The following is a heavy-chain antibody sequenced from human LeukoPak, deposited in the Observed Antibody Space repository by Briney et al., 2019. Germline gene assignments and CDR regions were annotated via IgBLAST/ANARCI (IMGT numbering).Heavy chain of an antibody. CDR3: ARVRYSSAWGWFDP. J-gene: IGHJ5*02. V-gene: IGHV4-59*01. CDR2: LHYSGNT. Sequence: PSETLSLTCTVSGASINSYFWSWIRQPPGKGLEWVGYLHYSGNTNYNPPLKNRVTISVDTSKNQFSLKLTSLTAADTAVYYCARVRYSSAWGWFDPWGQGTLVTVSS. CDR1: GASINSYF. D-gene: IGHD6-19*01.